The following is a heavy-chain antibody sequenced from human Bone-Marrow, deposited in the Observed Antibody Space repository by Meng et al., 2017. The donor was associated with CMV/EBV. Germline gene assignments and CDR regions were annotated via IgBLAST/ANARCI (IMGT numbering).Heavy chain of an antibody. D-gene: IGHD2-15*01. Sequence: SETRSLTCTVSGGSISSSSYYWGWIRQPPGKGLEWIGSIYYSGSTYYNPSLKSRVTISVDTSKNQFSLKLSSVTAADTAVYYCARVLGLLLDYWGQGTLVTVSS. J-gene: IGHJ4*02. CDR3: ARVLGLLLDY. CDR2: IYYSGST. CDR1: GGSISSSSYY. V-gene: IGHV4-39*07.